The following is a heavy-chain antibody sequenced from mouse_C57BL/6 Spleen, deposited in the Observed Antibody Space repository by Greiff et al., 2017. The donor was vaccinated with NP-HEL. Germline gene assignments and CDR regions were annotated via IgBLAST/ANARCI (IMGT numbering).Heavy chain of an antibody. D-gene: IGHD1-1*01. CDR3: ARAEFVTTVVAEGYWYFDV. CDR2: IHPNSGST. V-gene: IGHV1-64*01. J-gene: IGHJ1*03. Sequence: QVQLQQPGAELVKPGASVKLSCKASGYTFTSYWMHWVKQRPGQGLEWIGMIHPNSGSTNYNEKFKSKATLTVDKSSSTAYMQLSSLTSEDSAVYYCARAEFVTTVVAEGYWYFDVWGTGTTVTVSS. CDR1: GYTFTSYW.